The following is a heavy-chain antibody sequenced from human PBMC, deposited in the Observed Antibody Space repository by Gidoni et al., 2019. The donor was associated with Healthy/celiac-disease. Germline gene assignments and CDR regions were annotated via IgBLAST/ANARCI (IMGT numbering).Heavy chain of an antibody. J-gene: IGHJ4*02. CDR2: INPNSGGT. CDR3: ARGGCTKRFLEWLYLYNDY. Sequence: QVQLVQSGAEVKKPGASVKVSCKASGYTFTGYYMHWVRQAPGQGLEWMGWINPNSGGTNYAQKFQGRVTMTRDTSISTAYMELSRLRSNDTAVYYCARGGCTKRFLEWLYLYNDYWGQGTLVTVSS. CDR1: GYTFTGYY. V-gene: IGHV1-2*02. D-gene: IGHD3-3*01.